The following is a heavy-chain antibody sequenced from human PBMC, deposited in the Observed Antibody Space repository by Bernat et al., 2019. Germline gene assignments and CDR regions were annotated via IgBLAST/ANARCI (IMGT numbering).Heavy chain of an antibody. D-gene: IGHD2-2*02. CDR3: ARDGVGPAAIPFDY. Sequence: QVQLVESGGGVVQPGRSLRLSCAASGFTFSSYAMHWVRQAPGKGLEWVAVISYDGSNKYYADSVKGRFTISRDNSKNTLYLQMNSLRAEDTAVYYCARDGVGPAAIPFDYWGQGTLVTVSS. J-gene: IGHJ4*02. V-gene: IGHV3-30*01. CDR1: GFTFSSYA. CDR2: ISYDGSNK.